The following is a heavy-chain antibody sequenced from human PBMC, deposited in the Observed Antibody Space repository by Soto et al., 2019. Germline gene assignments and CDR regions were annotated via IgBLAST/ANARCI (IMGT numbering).Heavy chain of an antibody. CDR1: GYTFTGYY. CDR2: INPNSGGT. V-gene: IGHV1-2*02. CDR3: ARHASVTAAFHGMDV. J-gene: IGHJ6*02. Sequence: ASVKVSCKASGYTFTGYYMHWVRQAPGQGLEWMGWINPNSGGTNYAQKFQGRVTMTRDTSISTAYMELSRLRSDDTAMYYCARHASVTAAFHGMDVWGQGTTVTVYS. D-gene: IGHD6-13*01.